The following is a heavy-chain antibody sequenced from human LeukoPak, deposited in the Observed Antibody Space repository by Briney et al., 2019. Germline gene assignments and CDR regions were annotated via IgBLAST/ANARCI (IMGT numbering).Heavy chain of an antibody. CDR2: VNRDGSET. Sequence: GGSLRLSCAASGFTFSSYAMTWVRQVPGRGPEWVANVNRDGSETYYLDSVKGRFTISKDNAKNSLYLQMNSLRTEDTALYHCEKNNGMDVGGQGTRSSSP. CDR1: GFTFSSYA. J-gene: IGHJ6*02. CDR3: EKNNGMDV. V-gene: IGHV3-7*03.